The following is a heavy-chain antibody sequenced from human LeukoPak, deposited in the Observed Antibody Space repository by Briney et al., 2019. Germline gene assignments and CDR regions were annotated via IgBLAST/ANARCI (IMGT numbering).Heavy chain of an antibody. V-gene: IGHV3-66*04. D-gene: IGHD1-26*01. CDR3: ARLLYSGSYSFDP. CDR2: IYSGGST. CDR1: GFTFSSYS. Sequence: PGGSLRLSCAASGFTFSSYSMNWVRQAPGKGLEWVSVIYSGGSTYYADSVKGRFTISRDNSKNTLYLQMNSLRAEDTAVYYCARLLYSGSYSFDPWGQGTLVTVSS. J-gene: IGHJ5*02.